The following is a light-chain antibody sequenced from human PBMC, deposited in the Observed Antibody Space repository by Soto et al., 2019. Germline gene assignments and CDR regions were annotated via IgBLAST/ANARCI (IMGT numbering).Light chain of an antibody. V-gene: IGLV2-14*01. J-gene: IGLJ1*01. CDR3: SSYTTPRTYV. CDR2: EVT. CDR1: NSDVGGYDY. Sequence: LTQPSSVSGSPGQSITISCTGTNSDVGGYDYVSWYQQHPDKAPKFMIYEVTNRPSGVSHRFSGSKSGNTASLTISGLPAEDEADYYCSSYTTPRTYVFGTGTKVTVL.